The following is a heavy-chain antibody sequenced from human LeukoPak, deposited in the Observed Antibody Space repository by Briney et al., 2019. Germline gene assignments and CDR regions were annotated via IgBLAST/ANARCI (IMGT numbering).Heavy chain of an antibody. CDR3: ARDSSSWYYFEY. J-gene: IGHJ4*02. D-gene: IGHD6-13*01. CDR2: TSSSDAGT. Sequence: PSETLSLTCTVSGGSISSSSYYWGWVRQAPGKGLEWVSATSSSDAGTYHADSVRGRFTISRDNSKNTLYLQMNSLRAEDTAVYYCARDSSSWYYFEYWGQGTLVTVSS. CDR1: GGSISSSSYY. V-gene: IGHV3-23*01.